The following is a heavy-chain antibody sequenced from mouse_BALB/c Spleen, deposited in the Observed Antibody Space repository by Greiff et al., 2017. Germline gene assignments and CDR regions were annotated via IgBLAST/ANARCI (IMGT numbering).Heavy chain of an antibody. CDR1: GFSLTSYG. V-gene: IGHV2-9*02. J-gene: IGHJ3*01. D-gene: IGHD3-1*01. CDR3: ASLGLRPLAY. Sequence: QVQLKESGPGLVAPSQSLSITCTVSGFSLTSYGVHWVRQPPGKGLEWLGVIWAGGSTNYNSALMSRLSISKDNSKSQVFLKMNSLQTDDTAMYYCASLGLRPLAYWGQGTLVTVSA. CDR2: IWAGGST.